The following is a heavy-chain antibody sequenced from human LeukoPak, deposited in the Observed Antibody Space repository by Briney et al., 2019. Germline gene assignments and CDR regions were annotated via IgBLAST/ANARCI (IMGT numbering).Heavy chain of an antibody. CDR1: GFSVSINY. Sequence: GGSLRLSCAASGFSVSINYMTWVRQAPGKGLEWVSVLFSGGGPNYANSVKGRFIISRDNSKNTLYLQMNSLRAEDTAVYYCARAPSYCGGDCYHFDYWGQGSLVTVSS. V-gene: IGHV3-66*01. D-gene: IGHD2-21*02. J-gene: IGHJ4*02. CDR2: LFSGGGP. CDR3: ARAPSYCGGDCYHFDY.